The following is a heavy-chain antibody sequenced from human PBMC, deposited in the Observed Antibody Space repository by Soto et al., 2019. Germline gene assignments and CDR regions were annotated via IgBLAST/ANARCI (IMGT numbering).Heavy chain of an antibody. D-gene: IGHD2-15*01. V-gene: IGHV3-30*18. CDR2: ISYDGSNK. CDR3: AKDLPVVAAPSLFDY. Sequence: GGSLRLSCAASGFTFSSYGMHWVRQAPGKGLEWVAVISYDGSNKYYADSVKGRFTISRVNSKNTLYLQMNSLRAEDTAVYYCAKDLPVVAAPSLFDYWGQGTLVTVSS. J-gene: IGHJ4*02. CDR1: GFTFSSYG.